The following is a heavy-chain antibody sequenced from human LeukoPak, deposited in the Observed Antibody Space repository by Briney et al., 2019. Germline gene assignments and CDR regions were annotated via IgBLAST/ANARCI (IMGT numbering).Heavy chain of an antibody. Sequence: SETPSLTCTVSGGSVNNGGYFWNWIRQSPGKGLEWLGYVYSSGSPNYNPSLRSRVSMSVDTSKNQFSLKLSSVTAADTAVYYCASVSVSSAGYHFYYYGMDVWGKGTTVIVSS. D-gene: IGHD6-25*01. CDR2: VYSSGSP. CDR3: ASVSVSSAGYHFYYYGMDV. CDR1: GGSVNNGGYF. V-gene: IGHV4-61*08. J-gene: IGHJ6*04.